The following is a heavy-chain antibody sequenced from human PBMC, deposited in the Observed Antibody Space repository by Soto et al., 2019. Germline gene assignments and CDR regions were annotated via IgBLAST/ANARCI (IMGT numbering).Heavy chain of an antibody. CDR2: IYYSGST. D-gene: IGHD2-21*02. CDR3: ARVCGGDCHYGMDV. V-gene: IGHV4-31*03. J-gene: IGHJ6*02. CDR1: GGSISSGGYY. Sequence: QVQLQESGPGLVKPSQTLSLTCTVSGGSISSGGYYWSWIRQHPGKGLEWIGYIYYSGSTYYNPSLKSRVTSSVDTSKNQFSLKLSSVTAADTAVYYCARVCGGDCHYGMDVWGQGTTVTVSS.